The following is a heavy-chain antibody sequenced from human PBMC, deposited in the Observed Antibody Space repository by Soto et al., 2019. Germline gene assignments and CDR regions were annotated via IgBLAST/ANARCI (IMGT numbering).Heavy chain of an antibody. D-gene: IGHD3-3*01. V-gene: IGHV3-21*01. J-gene: IGHJ4*02. CDR1: GFTFSSYS. CDR3: ARAGPNGIFGVTYFDY. CDR2: ISSSSRYI. Sequence: EVQLVESGGGLVKPGGSLRLSCAASGFTFSSYSMNWVRQAPGKGLEWVSSISSSSRYIYYADSVKGRFTISRANAKNSLYLQMNSLRAEDTAVYYCARAGPNGIFGVTYFDYWGQGTLVTVSS.